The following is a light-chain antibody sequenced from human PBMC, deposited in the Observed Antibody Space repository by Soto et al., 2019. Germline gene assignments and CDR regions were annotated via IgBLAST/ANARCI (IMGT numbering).Light chain of an antibody. CDR1: HPISNY. J-gene: IGKJ1*01. V-gene: IGKV1-39*01. CDR3: QQTYATPIT. CDR2: GAS. Sequence: DIPMTQSPSSLSASVGDRVTITCRASHPISNYLNWYQHRQGKAPKLLIYGASTLQSGVPSSFSGSESGTDFTLTITSLQPEDCATYYCQQTYATPITFGQGTKV.